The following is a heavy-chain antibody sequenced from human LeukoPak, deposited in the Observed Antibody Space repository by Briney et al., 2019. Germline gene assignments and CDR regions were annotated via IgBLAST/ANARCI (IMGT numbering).Heavy chain of an antibody. CDR1: GYTFTGYY. J-gene: IGHJ4*02. Sequence: ASVKVSCTASGYTFTGYYMHWVRQAPGQGLEWMGWINPNSGGTNYAQNFQGRVTMTRDTPISTAYMELSGLRSDDTAVYYCARDVGEYCSSTNCYASHYWGQGTLVTVSS. CDR2: INPNSGGT. CDR3: ARDVGEYCSSTNCYASHY. D-gene: IGHD2-2*01. V-gene: IGHV1-2*02.